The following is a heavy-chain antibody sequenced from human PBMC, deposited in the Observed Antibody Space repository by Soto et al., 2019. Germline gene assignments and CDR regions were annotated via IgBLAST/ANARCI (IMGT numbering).Heavy chain of an antibody. CDR3: AGSYYDFWSGYENLYGMDV. V-gene: IGHV3-30-3*01. CDR2: ISYDGSNK. Sequence: QVQLVESGGGVVQPGRSLRLSCAASGFTFSSYAMHWVRQAPGKGLEWVAVISYDGSNKYYADSVKGRFTISRDNSKNTLYLQMNSLRDEDTAVYYCAGSYYDFWSGYENLYGMDVWGQGTTVTVSS. J-gene: IGHJ6*02. D-gene: IGHD3-3*01. CDR1: GFTFSSYA.